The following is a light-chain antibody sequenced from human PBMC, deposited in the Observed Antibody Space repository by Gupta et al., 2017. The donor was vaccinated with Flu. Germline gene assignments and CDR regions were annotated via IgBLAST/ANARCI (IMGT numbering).Light chain of an antibody. CDR1: QSISHW. Sequence: DIEMTQSPSTLYASVGDRVTSTCRASQSISHWLAWYRQTPGKAPKLLIYRASTLESGVPPRFSGSGSGTEFTLTISTRQPDDFAPYYCQHEDNFLITFGWRTKVEIK. CDR2: RAS. CDR3: QHEDNFLIT. V-gene: IGKV1-5*03. J-gene: IGKJ4*01.